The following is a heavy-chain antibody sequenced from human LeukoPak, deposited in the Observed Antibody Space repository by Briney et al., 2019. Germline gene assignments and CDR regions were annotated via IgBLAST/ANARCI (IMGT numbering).Heavy chain of an antibody. J-gene: IGHJ3*02. CDR3: ASGGRVGDIFDI. D-gene: IGHD2-15*01. V-gene: IGHV3-74*01. Sequence: LGGSLRLSCAASGFTFSTNWMYWVRQAPGKGLVWVSRINSDGRSIGYADSVKGRFTISRDNAYNTLYLQMNSLRAEDTALYYCASGGRVGDIFDIWGQGTMVSVSS. CDR1: GFTFSTNW. CDR2: INSDGRSI.